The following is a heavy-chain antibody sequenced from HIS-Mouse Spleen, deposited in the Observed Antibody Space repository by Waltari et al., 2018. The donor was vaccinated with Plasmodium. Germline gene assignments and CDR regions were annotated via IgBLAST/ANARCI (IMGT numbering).Heavy chain of an antibody. J-gene: IGHJ5*02. D-gene: IGHD7-27*01. CDR2: TYYSGST. V-gene: IGHV4-31*03. CDR1: GGSISRGGYY. CDR3: ARDVANWGFGWFDP. Sequence: QVQLQESGPGLVKPSQTLSLTCTVSGGSISRGGYYWSWIRQHPGKGLEWIGYTYYSGSTYYNPALKSRVTISVDTSKNQFSLKLSSVTAADTAVYYCARDVANWGFGWFDPWGQGTLVTVSS.